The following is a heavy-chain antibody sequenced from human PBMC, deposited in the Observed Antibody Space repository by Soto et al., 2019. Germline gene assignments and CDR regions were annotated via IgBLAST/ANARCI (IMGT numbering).Heavy chain of an antibody. V-gene: IGHV3-9*01. CDR2: ISWNSGSI. CDR1: GFTFDDYA. CDR3: AKDKNHRYSYGRFDY. Sequence: GGSLRLSCAASGFTFDDYAMHWVRQAPGKGLEWVSGISWNSGSIGYADSVKGRFTISRDNAKNSLYLQMNSLRAEDTALYYCAKDKNHRYSYGRFDYWGQGTLVTVSS. J-gene: IGHJ4*02. D-gene: IGHD5-18*01.